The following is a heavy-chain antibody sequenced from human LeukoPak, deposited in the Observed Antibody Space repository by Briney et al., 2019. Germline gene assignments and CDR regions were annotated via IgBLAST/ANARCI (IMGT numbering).Heavy chain of an antibody. CDR3: SRGSGWLSVY. D-gene: IGHD6-19*01. Sequence: PGGSLRLSCTASGFTLGDYLMSWFRQAPGKGLEWIGFISGGTTEYAASVKGRFTISRDDSTSIAYLQMNSLTTEDTAVYYCSRGSGWLSVYWGQGTLVTVS. CDR1: GFTLGDYL. V-gene: IGHV3-49*03. J-gene: IGHJ4*02. CDR2: ISGGTT.